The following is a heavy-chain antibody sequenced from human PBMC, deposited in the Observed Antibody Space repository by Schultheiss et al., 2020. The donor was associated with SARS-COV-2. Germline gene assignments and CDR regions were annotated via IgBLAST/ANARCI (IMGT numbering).Heavy chain of an antibody. CDR3: ARDEGDLGY. Sequence: SETLSLTCAVSGYSISSGYYWSWIRQPPEKGLEWIGSIYHSGPTYYNPSLKSRVTISVDTSKNQFSLKLISVTAADTAVYYCARDEGDLGYWGQGTLVTVSS. CDR1: GYSISSGYY. J-gene: IGHJ4*02. V-gene: IGHV4-38-2*02. CDR2: IYHSGPT.